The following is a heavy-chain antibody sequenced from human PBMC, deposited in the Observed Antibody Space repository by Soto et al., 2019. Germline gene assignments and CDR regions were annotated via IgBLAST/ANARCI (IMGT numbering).Heavy chain of an antibody. J-gene: IGHJ6*01. V-gene: IGHV4-59*08. CDR3: ARHGFGPLHGLVDV. CDR2: IKYDGYS. D-gene: IGHD3-10*01. CDR1: GGSITNYY. Sequence: QVQLQESGPGLVKPSETLSLTCTVSGGSITNYYCSWFRQPPGKGLEWIGYIKYDGYSAYNLSLKRRVTLSMDTSNTQFSLMLESVTATDTAVYYCARHGFGPLHGLVDVWGQGTTVIVSS.